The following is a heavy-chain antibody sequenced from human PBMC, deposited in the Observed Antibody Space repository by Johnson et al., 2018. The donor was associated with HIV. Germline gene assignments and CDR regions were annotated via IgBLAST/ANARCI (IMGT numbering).Heavy chain of an antibody. Sequence: VQLVESGGGVVRPGGSLRLSCAASGFTFSSYWMHWVRQAPGKGLVWVSRISSDGSSTYYADSAKGRFTVSSDTSRNTVFLQMSNLRTEETAVYYCAKGEAQEGWIQLGSYAFDFWGRGTMVTVSS. D-gene: IGHD7-27*01. CDR1: GFTFSSYW. CDR3: AKGEAQEGWIQLGSYAFDF. J-gene: IGHJ3*01. V-gene: IGHV3-74*02. CDR2: ISSDGSST.